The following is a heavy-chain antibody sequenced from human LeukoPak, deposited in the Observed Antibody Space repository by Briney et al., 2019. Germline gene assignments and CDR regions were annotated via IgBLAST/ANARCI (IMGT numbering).Heavy chain of an antibody. CDR2: ISSTSSYI. CDR1: GFTFSSYF. CDR3: ARGLCGGDCYSV. Sequence: GGSLRLSCAASGFTFSSYFMNWVRQAPGKGLEWVSAISSTSSYIYYADSVKGRFTISRDNAKNSVYLQMNSLRAEDTAAYYCARGLCGGDCYSVWGQGTLVTVSS. V-gene: IGHV3-21*01. J-gene: IGHJ4*02. D-gene: IGHD2-21*02.